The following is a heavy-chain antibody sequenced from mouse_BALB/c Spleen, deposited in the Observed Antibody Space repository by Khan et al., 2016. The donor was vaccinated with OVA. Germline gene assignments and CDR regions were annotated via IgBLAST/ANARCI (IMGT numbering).Heavy chain of an antibody. J-gene: IGHJ3*01. D-gene: IGHD2-12*01. CDR3: ARSTYRYAFDY. V-gene: IGHV3-8*02. CDR1: GDSITSGY. Sequence: EVQLQESGPSLVKPSQTPSLTCSVTGDSITSGYWNWIRKFPGNKLEYMGYIIYTGYTYYNPSLKSRISITRHTSKNQYYLQLSSVTDEDTATYYCARSTYRYAFDYWGQGTLVTVSA. CDR2: IIYTGYT.